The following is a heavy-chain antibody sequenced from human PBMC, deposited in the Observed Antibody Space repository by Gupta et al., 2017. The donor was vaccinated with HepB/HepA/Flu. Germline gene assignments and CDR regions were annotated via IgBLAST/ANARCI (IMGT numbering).Heavy chain of an antibody. CDR2: ISGDGGST. CDR3: AKALYELWSGSTVPFDY. Sequence: EVQLVESGGCVVQPGGSLRLSGAASGFTFDDYVMPWVRQAQGKGLQWVALISGDGGSTYYADSVKGRFTISRDNSKNSLYLQMNSLRTEDTALYYCAKALYELWSGSTVPFDYWGQGTLVTGSS. CDR1: GFTFDDYV. J-gene: IGHJ4*02. V-gene: IGHV3-43*02. D-gene: IGHD3-3*01.